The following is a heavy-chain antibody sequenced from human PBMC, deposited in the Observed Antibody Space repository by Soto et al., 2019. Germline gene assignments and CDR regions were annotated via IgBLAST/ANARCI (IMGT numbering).Heavy chain of an antibody. CDR2: IYYSGST. V-gene: IGHV4-59*08. CDR1: GGSISSYY. J-gene: IGHJ4*02. Sequence: PSETLSLTCTVSGGSISSYYWSWIRLPPGKGLEWIGYIYYSGSTYYNPSLKSRVTISVDTSKNQFSLKLSSVTAADTAVYYCARHWGRGAAGTCYNWGQGTLVTVSS. D-gene: IGHD6-13*01. CDR3: ARHWGRGAAGTCYN.